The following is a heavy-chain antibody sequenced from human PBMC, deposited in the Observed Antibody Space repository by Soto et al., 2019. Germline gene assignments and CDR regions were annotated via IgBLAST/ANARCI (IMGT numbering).Heavy chain of an antibody. Sequence: SETLSLTCTVSGGSISSSSCHWGWIRQPPGKGLEWIASIKYSGTTFYNPSLKSRVTISVDRSKNQFSLKLSSVTAADTAVYYCARGMTTVTTFDYWGQGTLVTVSS. D-gene: IGHD4-17*01. CDR2: IKYSGTT. V-gene: IGHV4-39*07. CDR1: GGSISSSSCH. J-gene: IGHJ4*02. CDR3: ARGMTTVTTFDY.